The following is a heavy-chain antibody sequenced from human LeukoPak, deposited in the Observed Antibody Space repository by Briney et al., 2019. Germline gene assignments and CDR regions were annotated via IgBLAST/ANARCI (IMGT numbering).Heavy chain of an antibody. V-gene: IGHV3-21*06. CDR3: ARDRAYCGGDCYAVSLKY. Sequence: GGSLRLSCAASGFAFSNYAMNWVRQAPGKGLEWVSSISRSSTDIYYADSVKGRFTISRDNAKNSLYLQMNSLTAEDTAVYYCARDRAYCGGDCYAVSLKYWGQGILVTVSS. D-gene: IGHD2-21*02. CDR2: ISRSSTDI. CDR1: GFAFSNYA. J-gene: IGHJ4*02.